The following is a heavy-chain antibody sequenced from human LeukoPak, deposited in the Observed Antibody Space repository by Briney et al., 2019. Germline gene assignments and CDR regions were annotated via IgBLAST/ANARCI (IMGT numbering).Heavy chain of an antibody. CDR2: ISTTSDSA. CDR3: AKLPGGYYGSQNYRDY. D-gene: IGHD3-10*01. V-gene: IGHV3-23*01. CDR1: GFTFSSNV. Sequence: PGGSLRLSCAASGFTFSSNVMSWVRQAPGKGLEWVSAISTTSDSAYYADSVKGRFTISRDNSKNSLYLQMNRLRAEDTAIYYCAKLPGGYYGSQNYRDYWGQGTLVTVSS. J-gene: IGHJ4*02.